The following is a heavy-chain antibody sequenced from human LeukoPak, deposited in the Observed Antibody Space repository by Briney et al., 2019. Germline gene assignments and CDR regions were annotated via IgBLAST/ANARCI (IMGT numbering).Heavy chain of an antibody. CDR3: AKNLWSSGNYYFDY. J-gene: IGHJ4*02. CDR2: ISGSGGST. D-gene: IGHD6-19*01. V-gene: IGHV3-23*01. CDR1: GFTFSSYA. Sequence: GGSLRLSCAASGFTFSSYAMSWVRQAPGKGLEWVSAISGSGGSTYYADSVKGRFTISRDNSKNTLYLQMNSLRVEDTAVYYCAKNLWSSGNYYFDYWGQGTLVTVSS.